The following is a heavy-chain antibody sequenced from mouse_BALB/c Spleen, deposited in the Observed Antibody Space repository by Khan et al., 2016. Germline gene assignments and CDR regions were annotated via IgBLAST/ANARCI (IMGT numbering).Heavy chain of an antibody. CDR2: ICPGDGDT. J-gene: IGHJ2*01. CDR1: GYTFTTYW. D-gene: IGHD2-4*01. V-gene: IGHV1-87*01. Sequence: QVQLQQPGAELARPGASVKLSCKASGYTFTTYWMQWVKQRPGQGLEWIGAICPGDGDTRYTQKFKGKATLTADKSSSTAYMQLSSLASEDSAVYYCARGNSYYDYDYWGQGTTLTVSS. CDR3: ARGNSYYDYDY.